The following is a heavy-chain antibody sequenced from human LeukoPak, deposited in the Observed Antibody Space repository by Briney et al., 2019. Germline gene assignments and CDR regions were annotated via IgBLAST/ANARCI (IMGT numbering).Heavy chain of an antibody. D-gene: IGHD1-20*01. CDR2: INHDGSSK. CDR3: AKGITGNSFYFDY. CDR1: GFSFSSDG. V-gene: IGHV3-30*02. Sequence: GGSLRLSCAASGFSFSSDGIHWVRQAPGKGLEWLANINHDGSSKYYVDSVRGRFTVSRDNSKNTLYLEMSSLRAEDTAVYFCAKGITGNSFYFDYWGQGTLVTVSS. J-gene: IGHJ4*02.